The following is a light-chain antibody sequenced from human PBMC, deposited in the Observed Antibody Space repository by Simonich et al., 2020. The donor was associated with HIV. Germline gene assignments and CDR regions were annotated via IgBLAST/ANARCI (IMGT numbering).Light chain of an antibody. J-gene: IGLJ3*02. CDR3: NSYTSSSTWV. V-gene: IGLV2-14*01. CDR1: SSDVGGYNY. Sequence: QSALTQPASVSGSPGQSITISCTGTSSDVGGYNYVPWYQQHPGKAPKLMIYDVSKRPAGVSNRFSGSKAGNTASLTISGLQAEDEADYYCNSYTSSSTWVFGGGTKLTVL. CDR2: DVS.